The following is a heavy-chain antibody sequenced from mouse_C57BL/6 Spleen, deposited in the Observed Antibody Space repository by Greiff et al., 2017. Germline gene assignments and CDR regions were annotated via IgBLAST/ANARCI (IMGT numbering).Heavy chain of an antibody. Sequence: VQLQQSGAELVRPGASVKLSCTASGFNIKDDYMHWVKQRPEQGLEWIGWIDPENGDTEYASKFQGKAPITADTSSNTAYLQLSSLTSEDTAVYYCTPGGYYAMDYWGQGTSVTVSS. CDR2: IDPENGDT. V-gene: IGHV14-4*01. CDR3: TPGGYYAMDY. CDR1: GFNIKDDY. J-gene: IGHJ4*01.